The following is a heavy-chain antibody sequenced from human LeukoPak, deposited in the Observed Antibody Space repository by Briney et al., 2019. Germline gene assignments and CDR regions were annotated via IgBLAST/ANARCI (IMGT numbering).Heavy chain of an antibody. CDR3: AKDMGKTVDTAMVKDAFDI. Sequence: SGRSLRLSCAASGFTFDDYAMHWVRQAPGKGLEWVSGISWNSGSIGYADPVKGRFTISRDNAKNSLYLQMNSLRAEDTALYYCAKDMGKTVDTAMVKDAFDIWGQGTMVTVSS. CDR1: GFTFDDYA. D-gene: IGHD5-18*01. J-gene: IGHJ3*02. V-gene: IGHV3-9*01. CDR2: ISWNSGSI.